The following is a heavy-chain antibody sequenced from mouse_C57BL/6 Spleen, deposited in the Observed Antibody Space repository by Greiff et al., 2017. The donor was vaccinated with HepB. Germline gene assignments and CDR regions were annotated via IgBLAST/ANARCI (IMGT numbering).Heavy chain of an antibody. CDR1: GYTFTSYW. J-gene: IGHJ3*01. D-gene: IGHD1-1*01. CDR3: ASNYYGSSYKFAY. Sequence: QVQLQQPGAELVKPGASVKMSCKASGYTFTSYWITWVKQRPGQGLEWIGDIYPGSGSTNYNEKFKSKATLTVDTSSSTAYMQLSSLTSEDSAVYYCASNYYGSSYKFAYWGQGTLVTVSA. V-gene: IGHV1-55*01. CDR2: IYPGSGST.